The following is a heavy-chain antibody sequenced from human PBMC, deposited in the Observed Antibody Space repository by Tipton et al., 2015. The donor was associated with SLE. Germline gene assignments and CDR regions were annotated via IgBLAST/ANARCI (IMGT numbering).Heavy chain of an antibody. Sequence: SLRLSCAASGFTLSGYGVNWVRQAPGKGLEWVSYISSSGMTEFYADSVRGRVTISRDNAKDSVFLQMNSLRVEDTAVYYCAVRWLQPDAFDIWGQGTMVSVSS. CDR2: ISSSGMTE. V-gene: IGHV3-48*01. CDR1: GFTLSGYG. J-gene: IGHJ3*02. CDR3: AVRWLQPDAFDI. D-gene: IGHD5-24*01.